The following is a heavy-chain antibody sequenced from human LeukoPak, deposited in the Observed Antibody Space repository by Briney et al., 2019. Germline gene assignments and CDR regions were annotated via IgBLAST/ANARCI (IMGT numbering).Heavy chain of an antibody. J-gene: IGHJ6*03. D-gene: IGHD4-17*01. CDR2: INHSGST. Sequence: PSETLSLTCTVSGGSISTSNYYWGWIRQPPGKGLEWIGEINHSGSTNYNPSLKSRVTISVDTSKNQFSLKLSSVTAADTAVYYCARRSPDYGDYPYYYYYMDVWGKGTTVTISS. V-gene: IGHV4-39*07. CDR1: GGSISTSNYY. CDR3: ARRSPDYGDYPYYYYYMDV.